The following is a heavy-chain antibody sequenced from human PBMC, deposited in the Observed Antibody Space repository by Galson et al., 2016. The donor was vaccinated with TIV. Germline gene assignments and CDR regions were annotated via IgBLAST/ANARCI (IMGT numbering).Heavy chain of an antibody. D-gene: IGHD3-3*01. CDR2: IYASGST. CDR3: ATTHFDLWTGPVGGDY. V-gene: IGHV4-4*07. CDR1: GGSISSYY. J-gene: IGHJ4*02. Sequence: ETLSLTCTVSGGSISSYYWSWVRQPAGKGLDWIGRIYASGSTNYNPSLQSRVTMSLDTSRNQCSLKLTSVTAADTAVYYCATTHFDLWTGPVGGDYWGQGTLVTVSS.